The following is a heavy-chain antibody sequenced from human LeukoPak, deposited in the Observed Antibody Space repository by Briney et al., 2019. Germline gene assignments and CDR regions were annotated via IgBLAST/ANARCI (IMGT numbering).Heavy chain of an antibody. CDR2: MNPNSGNT. CDR1: GYTFTGYY. CDR3: ARGDWAPEY. D-gene: IGHD3-9*01. V-gene: IGHV1-8*02. J-gene: IGHJ4*02. Sequence: ASVKVSCKASGYTFTGYYMHWVRQAPGQGLEWVGWMNPNSGNTGYAQKFQGRVTMTRNTSISTAYMELSSLRSEDTAVYYCARGDWAPEYWGQGTLVTVSS.